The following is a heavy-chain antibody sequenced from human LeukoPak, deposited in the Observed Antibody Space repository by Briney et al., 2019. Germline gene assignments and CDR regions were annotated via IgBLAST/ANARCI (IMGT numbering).Heavy chain of an antibody. CDR1: GFTVRTNY. Sequence: PGGSLRLSCAASGFTVRTNYMSWVRQAPGKGLDWVSVIYSGGSTYYADSVKGRFTISRDNSKNTLYLQMNSLRAEDTAVYYCAREDFRGSGWYLDYWGQGTLITVSS. CDR3: AREDFRGSGWYLDY. CDR2: IYSGGST. D-gene: IGHD6-19*01. V-gene: IGHV3-53*01. J-gene: IGHJ4*02.